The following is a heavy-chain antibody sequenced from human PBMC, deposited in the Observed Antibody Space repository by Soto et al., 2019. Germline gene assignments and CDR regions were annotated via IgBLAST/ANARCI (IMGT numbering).Heavy chain of an antibody. Sequence: ASVKVSCKASGYTFTSYGISWVRQAPGQGLEWMGWISAYNGNTNYAQKLQGRVTMTTDTSTSTAYMELRSLRSDDTAVYYCARVNYYGSGSYYNGYYYYYGMDVWGQGATVTVSS. J-gene: IGHJ6*02. D-gene: IGHD3-10*01. CDR2: ISAYNGNT. CDR1: GYTFTSYG. CDR3: ARVNYYGSGSYYNGYYYYYGMDV. V-gene: IGHV1-18*04.